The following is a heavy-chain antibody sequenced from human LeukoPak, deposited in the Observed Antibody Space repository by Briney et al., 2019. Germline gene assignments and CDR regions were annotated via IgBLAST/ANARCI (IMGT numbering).Heavy chain of an antibody. CDR2: ITTSGDTV. Sequence: GGSLRLSCAAPGFTIRDYYMSWVRQAPGKGPGWISYITTSGDTVDYADSVKGRFTISRDNARNSVYLQMDGLRAEDTAVYYCARDRGIVLPDTSYYMDVWGKGTTVTVSS. CDR3: ARDRGIVLPDTSYYMDV. J-gene: IGHJ6*03. D-gene: IGHD1-26*01. V-gene: IGHV3-11*01. CDR1: GFTIRDYY.